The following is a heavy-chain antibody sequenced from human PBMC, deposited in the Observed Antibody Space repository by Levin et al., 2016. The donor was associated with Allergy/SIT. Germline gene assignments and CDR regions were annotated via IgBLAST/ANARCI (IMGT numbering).Heavy chain of an antibody. CDR3: ARSFYYYGSGSFYGMDV. Sequence: GESLKISCKGSGYSFTSYWISWVRQMPGKGLEWMGRIDPSDSYTNYSPSFQGHVTISADKSISTAYLQWSSLKASDTAMYYCARSFYYYGSGSFYGMDVWGQGTTVTVSS. CDR1: GYSFTSYW. CDR2: IDPSDSYT. D-gene: IGHD3-10*01. J-gene: IGHJ6*02. V-gene: IGHV5-10-1*01.